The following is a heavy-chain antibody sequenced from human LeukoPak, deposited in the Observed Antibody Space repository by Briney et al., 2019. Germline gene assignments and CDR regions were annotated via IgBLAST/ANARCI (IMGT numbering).Heavy chain of an antibody. V-gene: IGHV3-66*01. D-gene: IGHD6-13*01. J-gene: IGHJ4*02. CDR1: GFTFSSYW. Sequence: GGSLRLSCAASGFTFSSYWMSWVRQAPGKGLEWVSVIYSGGSTYYADSVKGRFTISRDNSKNTLYLQMNSLRAEDTAVYYCAITLTPAADQTEIKDYWGQGTLVTVSS. CDR3: AITLTPAADQTEIKDY. CDR2: IYSGGST.